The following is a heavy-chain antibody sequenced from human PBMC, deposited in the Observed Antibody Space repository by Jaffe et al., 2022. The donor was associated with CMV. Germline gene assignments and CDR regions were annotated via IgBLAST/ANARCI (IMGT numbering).Heavy chain of an antibody. D-gene: IGHD6-19*01. CDR1: GYTFTGYY. J-gene: IGHJ4*02. CDR2: INPNSGGT. V-gene: IGHV1-2*02. CDR3: ARTYSSGWYQKYYFDY. Sequence: QVQLVQSGAEVKKPGASVKVSCKASGYTFTGYYMHWVRQAPGQGLEWMGWINPNSGGTNYAQKFQGRVTMTRDTSISTAYMELSRLRSDDTAVYYCARTYSSGWYQKYYFDYWGQGTLVTVSS.